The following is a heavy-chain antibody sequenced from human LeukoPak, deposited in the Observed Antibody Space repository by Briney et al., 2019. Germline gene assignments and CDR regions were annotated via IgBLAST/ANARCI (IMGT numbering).Heavy chain of an antibody. CDR2: INPNSGGT. CDR3: ARLQGVPAAIGEDY. V-gene: IGHV1-2*02. D-gene: IGHD2-2*01. CDR1: GHTFTGYC. Sequence: ASVKVSFRASGHTFTGYCMHWVRQAPGQGLVWMGWINPNSGGTNYAQKFQGRVTMTRDTSISTAYMELSRLRSDDTAVYYCARLQGVPAAIGEDYWGQGTLATVSS. J-gene: IGHJ4*02.